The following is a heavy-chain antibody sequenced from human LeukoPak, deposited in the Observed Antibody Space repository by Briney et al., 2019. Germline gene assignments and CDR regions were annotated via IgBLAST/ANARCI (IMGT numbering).Heavy chain of an antibody. CDR1: GYTFTGYY. D-gene: IGHD5-18*01. CDR3: ARVDAGYSYGYNYYYYMDV. CDR2: INPNSGGT. V-gene: IGHV1-2*02. Sequence: ASVKVSCKASGYTFTGYYMHWVRQAPGQGLEWMGWINPNSGGTNYAQKFQGRVTMTRDTSISTAYMELSRLRSDDTAVYYCARVDAGYSYGYNYYYYMDVWGKGTTVTVSS. J-gene: IGHJ6*03.